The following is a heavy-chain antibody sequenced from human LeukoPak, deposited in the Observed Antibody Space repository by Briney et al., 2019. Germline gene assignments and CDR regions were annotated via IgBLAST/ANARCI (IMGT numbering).Heavy chain of an antibody. D-gene: IGHD6-13*01. Sequence: SETLSLTCTVSGGSISSSSYYWGWIPQPPGKGLEWIGSIYYSGSTYYNPSLKSRVTISVDTSKTQFSLKRSSVTAADTAVYYCASEHYIAAAYFDYWGQGTLVTVSS. CDR2: IYYSGST. J-gene: IGHJ4*02. CDR1: GGSISSSSYY. V-gene: IGHV4-39*07. CDR3: ASEHYIAAAYFDY.